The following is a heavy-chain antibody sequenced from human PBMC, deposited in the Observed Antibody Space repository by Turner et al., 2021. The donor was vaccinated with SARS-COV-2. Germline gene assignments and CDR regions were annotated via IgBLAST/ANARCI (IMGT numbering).Heavy chain of an antibody. CDR1: GFTFSSYA. Sequence: QVQLVESGGGVVQPGRSLRLSSAASGFTFSSYAMHWVRQAPGKGLEWVAVISYDGSNKYYADSVKGRFTISRDNSKNTLYLQMNSLRGEDTAVYYCARVADGSYWNPFDYWGQGTLVTVSS. CDR3: ARVADGSYWNPFDY. CDR2: ISYDGSNK. J-gene: IGHJ4*02. V-gene: IGHV3-30-3*01. D-gene: IGHD1-26*01.